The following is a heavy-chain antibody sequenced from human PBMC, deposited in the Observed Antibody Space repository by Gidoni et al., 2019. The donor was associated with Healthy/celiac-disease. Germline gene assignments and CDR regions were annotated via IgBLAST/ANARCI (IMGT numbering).Heavy chain of an antibody. CDR3: ARSELYYYGMDV. CDR1: GFPFSSYA. CDR2: ISYDGSNK. V-gene: IGHV3-30-3*01. J-gene: IGHJ6*02. D-gene: IGHD1-7*01. Sequence: QVPLVESGGGVVQPGRSLRLSCAASGFPFSSYAMHWVRQAPGKGLEWVAVISYDGSNKYYADSVKGRFTISRDNSKNTLYLQMNSLRAEDTAVYYCARSELYYYGMDVWGQGTTVTVSS.